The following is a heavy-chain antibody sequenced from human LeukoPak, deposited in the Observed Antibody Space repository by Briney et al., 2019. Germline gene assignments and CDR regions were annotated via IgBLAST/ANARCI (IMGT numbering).Heavy chain of an antibody. CDR2: IRYDGSNK. Sequence: PGGSLRLSCAASGFTFSSYGMHWVRQAPGKGLEWVAFIRYDGSNKYYADSVKGRFTISRDNSKNTLYLQMNSLRAEDTAVYYCAKENSSSSKTGYMDAWGKGTTVTVSS. D-gene: IGHD6-6*01. CDR3: AKENSSSSKTGYMDA. CDR1: GFTFSSYG. V-gene: IGHV3-30*02. J-gene: IGHJ6*03.